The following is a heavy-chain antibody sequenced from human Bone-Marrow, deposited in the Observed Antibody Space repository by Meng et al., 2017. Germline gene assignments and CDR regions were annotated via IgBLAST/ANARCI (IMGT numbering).Heavy chain of an antibody. CDR3: AKYSYGLGDYLDY. D-gene: IGHD3-10*01. CDR2: LSGGGFTT. V-gene: IGHV3-23*01. Sequence: GESLKISCAASGFSFSSYAMSWVRHAPGKGLEWVSALSGGGFTTYYADSVNGRFAISRHNSKNTLYLQMNSLRAEDTALYYCAKYSYGLGDYLDYWGQGALVTVSS. J-gene: IGHJ4*02. CDR1: GFSFSSYA.